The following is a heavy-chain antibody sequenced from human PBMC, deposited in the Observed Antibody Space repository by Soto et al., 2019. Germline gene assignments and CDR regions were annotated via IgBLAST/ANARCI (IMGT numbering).Heavy chain of an antibody. Sequence: SETLSLTCTVSGGSIGSYYWSWIRQSPGKGLEWIGYIYYTGSTNYNPSLESRVTIALDMSKNQFSLKVTSVTAADTAVYYRVRGVPYTWRGYFDSWGQGTLVTVSS. J-gene: IGHJ4*02. CDR3: VRGVPYTWRGYFDS. CDR2: IYYTGST. V-gene: IGHV4-59*01. CDR1: GGSIGSYY. D-gene: IGHD1-20*01.